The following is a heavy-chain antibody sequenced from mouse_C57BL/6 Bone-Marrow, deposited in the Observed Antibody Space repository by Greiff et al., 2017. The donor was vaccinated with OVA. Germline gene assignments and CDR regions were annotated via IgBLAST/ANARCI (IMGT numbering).Heavy chain of an antibody. CDR3: AIGGLRGGGCYFDY. J-gene: IGHJ2*01. D-gene: IGHD2-4*01. CDR2: FHPYNDDT. Sequence: VKLMESGAELVKPGASVKMSCKASGYTFTTYPIEWMKQNHGKSLEWIGNFHPYNDDTKYNEKFKGKATLTVEKSSSTVYLELSRLTSDDSAVYYCAIGGLRGGGCYFDYWGKGTTLTVSS. CDR1: GYTFTTYP. V-gene: IGHV1-47*01.